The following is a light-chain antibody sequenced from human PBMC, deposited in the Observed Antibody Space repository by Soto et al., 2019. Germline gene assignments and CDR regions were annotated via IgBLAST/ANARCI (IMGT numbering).Light chain of an antibody. V-gene: IGKV3-15*01. J-gene: IGKJ1*01. CDR1: QSASGN. CDR3: QQYNNWPPWT. CDR2: GAS. Sequence: EIVMTQSPATLSVSPGERATLSCRASQSASGNLAWYQQRPGQAPRLLIYGASTRATAIPARFSGSGSGTEFTLTISSRQSEDFAVYYCQQYNNWPPWTFGQGTKVEIK.